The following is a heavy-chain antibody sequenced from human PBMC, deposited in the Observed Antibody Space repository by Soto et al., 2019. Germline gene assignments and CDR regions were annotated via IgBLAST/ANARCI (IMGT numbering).Heavy chain of an antibody. CDR3: AREGVAPYYYYGMDV. V-gene: IGHV1-18*01. CDR1: GYTFTRSG. J-gene: IGHJ6*02. Sequence: ASVKVSCKASGYTFTRSGISWVRQAPGQGLEWMGWISTYNGDTNYAQTFQGRVTMTTDTSTSTVHMEVRSLKSDDTAVYYCAREGVAPYYYYGMDVWGQGTPVTV. D-gene: IGHD5-12*01. CDR2: ISTYNGDT.